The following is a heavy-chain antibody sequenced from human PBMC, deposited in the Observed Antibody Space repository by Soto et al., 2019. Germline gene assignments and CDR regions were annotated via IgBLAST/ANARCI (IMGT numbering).Heavy chain of an antibody. CDR1: GGSISSGGYY. Sequence: SETLSLTCTVSGGSISSGGYYWSWIRQHPGKGLEWIGYIYYSGSTYYNPSLKSRVTISVDTSKSQFSLKLSSVTAADTAVYYCARDTPRGYSYGSFDYWGQGTLVTVSS. D-gene: IGHD5-18*01. CDR3: ARDTPRGYSYGSFDY. J-gene: IGHJ4*02. CDR2: IYYSGST. V-gene: IGHV4-31*03.